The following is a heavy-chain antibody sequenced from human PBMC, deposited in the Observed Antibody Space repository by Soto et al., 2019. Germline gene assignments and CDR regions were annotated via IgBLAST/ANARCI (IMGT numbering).Heavy chain of an antibody. CDR3: ARQPPSYYDILTGFYYYYGMDV. J-gene: IGHJ6*02. CDR1: GFTVSSNY. CDR2: IYSGGST. D-gene: IGHD3-9*01. V-gene: IGHV3-53*01. Sequence: TGGSLRLSCAASGFTVSSNYMSWVRQAPGKGLEWVSVIYSGGSTYYADSVKGRFTISRDNSKNTLYLQMNSLRAEDTAVYYCARQPPSYYDILTGFYYYYGMDVWGQGTTVTVSS.